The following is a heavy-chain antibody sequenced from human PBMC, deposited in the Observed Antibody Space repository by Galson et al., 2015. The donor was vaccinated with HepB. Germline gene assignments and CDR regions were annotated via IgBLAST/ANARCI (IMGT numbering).Heavy chain of an antibody. J-gene: IGHJ4*02. V-gene: IGHV3-48*02. CDR3: ASSRTIFGVVTPDY. CDR2: TSSSSTTI. CDR1: GFTFSSYS. Sequence: SLRLSCAASGFTFSSYSLNWVRQAPGKGLEWVSYTSSSSTTIYYADSVKGRFTISRDNAKNSLYLQMNSLRDEDTAVYYCASSRTIFGVVTPDYWGQGTLVTVSS. D-gene: IGHD3-3*01.